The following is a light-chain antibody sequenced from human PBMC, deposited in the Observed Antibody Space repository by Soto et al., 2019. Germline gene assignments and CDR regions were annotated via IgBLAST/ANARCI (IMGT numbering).Light chain of an antibody. V-gene: IGKV1-39*01. Sequence: DIQMTQSPSSLSASVGDRVTITCRASQSISSYLNWYQQKPGKAPKLLIYAASSLQSGVPPRFSGSGSGTDLTLTISSLQPEDFATYYCQQSYSTPRTFGQGTKVEIK. CDR3: QQSYSTPRT. CDR1: QSISSY. J-gene: IGKJ1*01. CDR2: AAS.